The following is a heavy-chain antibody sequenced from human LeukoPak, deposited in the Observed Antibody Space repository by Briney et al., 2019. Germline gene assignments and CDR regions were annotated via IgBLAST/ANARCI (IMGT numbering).Heavy chain of an antibody. J-gene: IGHJ5*02. Sequence: ASVKVSCKASGYTFTDYYIYWVRQAPGQGFECMGWINPKSGASTYVQKFHGRVTLTRDTSISTAYMELRTLRCNDTSIYYCARDVETGSWGQGTLVTVSS. V-gene: IGHV1-2*02. D-gene: IGHD2-21*02. CDR3: ARDVETGS. CDR2: INPKSGAS. CDR1: GYTFTDYY.